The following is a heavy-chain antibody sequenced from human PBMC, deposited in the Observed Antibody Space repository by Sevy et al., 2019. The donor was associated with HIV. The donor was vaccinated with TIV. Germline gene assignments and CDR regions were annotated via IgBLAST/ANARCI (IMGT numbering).Heavy chain of an antibody. V-gene: IGHV3-7*01. CDR2: IKQDGSEK. CDR1: GFTLSSYW. Sequence: QLGGSLRLSCAASGFTLSSYWMSWVRQAPGKGLEWVANIKQDGSEKYYVDSVKGRFTISRDNAKNSLYLQMNSLRVEDTAAYYCARARAYYYDNSGYSFDYWGQGTLVTVSS. CDR3: ARARAYYYDNSGYSFDY. J-gene: IGHJ4*02. D-gene: IGHD3-22*01.